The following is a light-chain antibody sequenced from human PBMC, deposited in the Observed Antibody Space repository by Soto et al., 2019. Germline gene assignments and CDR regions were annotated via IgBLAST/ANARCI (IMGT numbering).Light chain of an antibody. CDR2: GVK. Sequence: QSALTQPASVSGSPGQSITISCTGSGRDIGAYDYVSWYQQHPGKAPKLLIYGVKNRPSGVSYRFSASKSAFTASLTISGLQAEDEALYYCSSYTTSYFYVFGPGTKLTVL. J-gene: IGLJ1*01. CDR1: GRDIGAYDY. V-gene: IGLV2-14*01. CDR3: SSYTTSYFYV.